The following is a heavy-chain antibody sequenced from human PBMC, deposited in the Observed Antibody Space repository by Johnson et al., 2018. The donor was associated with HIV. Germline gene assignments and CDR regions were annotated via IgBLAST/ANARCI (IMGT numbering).Heavy chain of an antibody. CDR3: AREGGIAAAGTDAFDI. J-gene: IGHJ3*02. CDR2: IKQDGSEK. Sequence: MQLVESGGGLVQPGGSLRLSCAASGFTFSRYWMSWVRQAPGKGLEWVANIKQDGSEKYYVDSVKGRFTISRDNAKNSLYLQMNSLRAEDTAVYYCAREGGIAAAGTDAFDIWGQGTMVTVSS. V-gene: IGHV3-7*01. CDR1: GFTFSRYW. D-gene: IGHD6-13*01.